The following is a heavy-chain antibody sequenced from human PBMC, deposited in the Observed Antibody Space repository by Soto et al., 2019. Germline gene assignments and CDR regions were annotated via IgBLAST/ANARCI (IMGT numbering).Heavy chain of an antibody. Sequence: EVQLVESGGGLVQPGGSLRLSCAASGFTLSGRSMHWVRQAPGKGLVWVSGIDNAGTDSNYADSVKGRFTSSRDNAKNMLYLQMNRRRVEDTAVYYCARAWFGPDVWGKGTTVTVSS. CDR1: GFTLSGRS. D-gene: IGHD3-10*01. J-gene: IGHJ6*04. CDR3: ARAWFGPDV. V-gene: IGHV3-74*01. CDR2: IDNAGTDS.